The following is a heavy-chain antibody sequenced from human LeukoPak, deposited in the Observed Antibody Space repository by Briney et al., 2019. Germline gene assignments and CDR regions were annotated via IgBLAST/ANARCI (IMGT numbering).Heavy chain of an antibody. V-gene: IGHV1-69*13. D-gene: IGHD3-10*01. CDR1: GGNFSSYA. CDR2: IIPIFGTA. Sequence: SVKVSCKASGGNFSSYAISWVRQAPGQGLEWMGGIIPIFGTANYAQKFQGRVTITADESTSTAYMELSSLRSEDTAVYYCARDRPLRSPARGEYYYYYYMDVWGKGTTVTVSS. CDR3: ARDRPLRSPARGEYYYYYYMDV. J-gene: IGHJ6*03.